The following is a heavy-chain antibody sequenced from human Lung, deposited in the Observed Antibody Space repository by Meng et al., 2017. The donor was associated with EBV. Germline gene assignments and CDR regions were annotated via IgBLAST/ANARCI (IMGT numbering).Heavy chain of an antibody. V-gene: IGHV1-69*08. CDR2: IIPILGIA. D-gene: IGHD5-24*01. J-gene: IGHJ4*02. CDR1: GGTFSSYT. CDR3: ARDEGGWLTAPDY. Sequence: QVPAVQLGAEGKKPGSSGKVFCKASGGTFSSYTISWVRQAPGQVLEWMGRIIPILGIANYAQKFQGRVTITADKSTSTAYMELSSLRSEDTAVYYCARDEGGWLTAPDYWGQGTLVTVSS.